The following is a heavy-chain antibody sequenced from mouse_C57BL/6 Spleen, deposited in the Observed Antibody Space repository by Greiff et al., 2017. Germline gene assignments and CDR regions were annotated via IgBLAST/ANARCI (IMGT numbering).Heavy chain of an antibody. J-gene: IGHJ4*01. CDR3: ARFRHYYGSSYDYYAMDY. CDR2: INPNNGGT. V-gene: IGHV1-22*01. Sequence: EVQLQQSGPELVKPGASVKMSCKASGYTFTDYNMHWVKQSHGKSLEWIGYINPNNGGTSYNQKFKGKATLTVNKSSSTAYMELRSLTSEDSAVYYCARFRHYYGSSYDYYAMDYWGQGTSVTVSS. D-gene: IGHD1-1*01. CDR1: GYTFTDYN.